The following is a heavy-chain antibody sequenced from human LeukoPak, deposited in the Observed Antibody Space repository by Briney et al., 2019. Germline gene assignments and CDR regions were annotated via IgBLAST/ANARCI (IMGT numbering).Heavy chain of an antibody. D-gene: IGHD1-7*01. CDR1: GFTFSSYG. CDR3: ARGMTGTNPLDY. J-gene: IGHJ4*02. Sequence: GGSLRLSCAASGFTFSSYGMHWVRQAPGKGLEWVAVISYDGSNKYYADSVKGRFTISRDNSKNTLYLQMNSLRAEDTAVYYCARGMTGTNPLDYWGQGTLVTVSS. V-gene: IGHV3-30*03. CDR2: ISYDGSNK.